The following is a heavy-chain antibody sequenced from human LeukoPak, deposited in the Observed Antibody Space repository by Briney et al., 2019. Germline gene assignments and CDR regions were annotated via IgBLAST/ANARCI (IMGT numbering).Heavy chain of an antibody. Sequence: SETLSLTCTVSGGSISSGDYYWSWIRQPPGKGLEWIGYIYYSGSTYYNPSLKSRVTISVDTSKNQFSLKLCSVTAADTAVYYCARAEIATRPGGWFDPWGQGTLVTVSS. D-gene: IGHD6-6*01. J-gene: IGHJ5*02. CDR3: ARAEIATRPGGWFDP. V-gene: IGHV4-30-4*01. CDR2: IYYSGST. CDR1: GGSISSGDYY.